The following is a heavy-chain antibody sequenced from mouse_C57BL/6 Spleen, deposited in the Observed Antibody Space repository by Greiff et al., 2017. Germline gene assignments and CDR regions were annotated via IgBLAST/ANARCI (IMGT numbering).Heavy chain of an antibody. D-gene: IGHD4-1*01. Sequence: VQLQQPGAELVKPGASVKLSCKASGYTFTSYWMHWVKQRPGQGLEWIGMIHPNSGSTNYNEKFKSKATLTVDKSYSTAYMQLSSLTSEDSAVYYCAREGGTGGHFDYWGQGTTLTVSS. CDR1: GYTFTSYW. CDR2: IHPNSGST. V-gene: IGHV1-64*01. CDR3: AREGGTGGHFDY. J-gene: IGHJ2*01.